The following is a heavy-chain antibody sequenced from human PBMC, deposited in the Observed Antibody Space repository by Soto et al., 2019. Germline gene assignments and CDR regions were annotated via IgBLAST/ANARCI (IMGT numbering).Heavy chain of an antibody. CDR1: GYTFTSYG. V-gene: IGHV1-18*01. Sequence: ASVKVSCKASGYTFTSYGISWVRQAPGQGLEWMGWISAYNGNTNYAQKLQGRVTMTTDTSTTTAYMELRSLRSDDTAVYYCARAKAGYNYYYYMDVWGKGTTVTVSS. J-gene: IGHJ6*03. CDR2: ISAYNGNT. CDR3: ARAKAGYNYYYYMDV.